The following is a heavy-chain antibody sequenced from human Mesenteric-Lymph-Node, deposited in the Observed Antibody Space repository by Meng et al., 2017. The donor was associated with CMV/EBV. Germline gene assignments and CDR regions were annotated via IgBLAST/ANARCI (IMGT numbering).Heavy chain of an antibody. CDR1: GFPFSSYG. Sequence: SLRLSCGASGFPFSSYGMHWVRQAPGKGLEWVAYISYDGSNKYYADSVRGRFTISRDNSKNTLFLQMNSLRIEDAAVYYCARDFLGYWGQGTLVTVSS. V-gene: IGHV3-30*03. CDR3: ARDFLGY. J-gene: IGHJ4*02. CDR2: ISYDGSNK. D-gene: IGHD7-27*01.